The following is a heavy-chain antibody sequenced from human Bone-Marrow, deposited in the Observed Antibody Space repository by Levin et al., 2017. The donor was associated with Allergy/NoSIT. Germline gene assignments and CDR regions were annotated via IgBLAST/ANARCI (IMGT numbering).Heavy chain of an antibody. CDR1: GFSFSSSV. V-gene: IGHV3-23*01. D-gene: IGHD4-17*01. CDR2: ISGDGEVT. J-gene: IGHJ1*01. CDR3: ANDPYGDYPQYFQY. Sequence: PGGSLRLSCAASGFSFSSSVMTWLRQAPGKGPEWVASISGDGEVTFYSDSAKGRFTISRDNSKNTVYLQLNSLRVGDTARYYCANDPYGDYPQYFQYWGQGTLVTVSS.